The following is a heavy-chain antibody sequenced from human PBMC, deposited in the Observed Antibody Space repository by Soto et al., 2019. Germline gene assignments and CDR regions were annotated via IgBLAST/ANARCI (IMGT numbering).Heavy chain of an antibody. V-gene: IGHV3-23*01. CDR1: GFTFSIYA. D-gene: IGHD2-15*01. Sequence: GGSLRLSCAASGFTFSIYAMSWVRQAPGKGLEWVSAISGSGGSTYYADSVKGRFTISRDNSKNTLYLQMNSLRAEDTAVYYCAKFTHVVVGAATRRYFDYWGQGTLVTVSS. CDR3: AKFTHVVVGAATRRYFDY. CDR2: ISGSGGST. J-gene: IGHJ4*02.